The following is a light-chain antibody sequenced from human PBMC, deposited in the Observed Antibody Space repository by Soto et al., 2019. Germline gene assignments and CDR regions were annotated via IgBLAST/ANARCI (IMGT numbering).Light chain of an antibody. J-gene: IGLJ1*01. CDR3: SSYTSSSTLV. V-gene: IGLV2-14*01. CDR1: SSDVGGYNY. CDR2: EVS. Sequence: QSALTQPASVSGSPGQSITISCTGTSSDVGGYNYVSWYQQHPGKAPKLMIYEVSNRPSGVSNRFSGSKSGNTASLTISGLQAEVEDDYYCSSYTSSSTLVFGTGTKLTVL.